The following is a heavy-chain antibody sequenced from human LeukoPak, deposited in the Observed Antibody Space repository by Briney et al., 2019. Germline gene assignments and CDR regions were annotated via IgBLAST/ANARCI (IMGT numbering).Heavy chain of an antibody. Sequence: NASETLSLTCAVYGGSFSGYYWSWIRQPPGKALEWIGEINHSGSTNYNPSLKSRVTISVVTSKNQFSLKLSSVSAADTAVYYCARHRRNDFWSGYFFDYWGQGTLVTVSS. D-gene: IGHD3-3*01. CDR1: GGSFSGYY. CDR3: ARHRRNDFWSGYFFDY. J-gene: IGHJ4*02. V-gene: IGHV4-34*01. CDR2: INHSGST.